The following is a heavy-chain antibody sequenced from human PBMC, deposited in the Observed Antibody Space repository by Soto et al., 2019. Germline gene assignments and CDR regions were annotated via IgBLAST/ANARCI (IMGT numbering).Heavy chain of an antibody. Sequence: EVQLLESGGGLVQPGGSLRLSCAASGFAFGAYAMTWVRQAPGKGLEWVSVISGAGGNTYYADSVKGRFTVSRDNSKKKLYLEMNSLRVEDTAIYYCAKDPVPQLRPSWWFDPWGQGTRVTVSS. D-gene: IGHD2-2*01. CDR2: ISGAGGNT. V-gene: IGHV3-23*01. J-gene: IGHJ5*02. CDR3: AKDPVPQLRPSWWFDP. CDR1: GFAFGAYA.